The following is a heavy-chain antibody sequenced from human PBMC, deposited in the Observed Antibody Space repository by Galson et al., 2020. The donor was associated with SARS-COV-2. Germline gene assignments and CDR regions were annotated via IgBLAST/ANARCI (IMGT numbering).Heavy chain of an antibody. V-gene: IGHV5-51*01. D-gene: IGHD2-21*01. CDR1: GYSFAGYW. Sequence: GESLKISCKGSGYSFAGYWIGWVRQMPGKGLEWIGMIYPGDSETRYSPSFQGRVSISADRSTSTTFLQWNSLRPSDSAMYYCARHFSRHVMNSIYIDSWGQGSLVTVSS. J-gene: IGHJ4*02. CDR3: ARHFSRHVMNSIYIDS. CDR2: IYPGDSET.